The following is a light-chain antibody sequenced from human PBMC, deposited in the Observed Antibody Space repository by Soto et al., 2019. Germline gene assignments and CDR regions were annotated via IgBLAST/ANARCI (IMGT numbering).Light chain of an antibody. J-gene: IGLJ1*01. V-gene: IGLV2-23*01. CDR1: SSDVGSYNL. CDR3: CSYAGTNTFV. CDR2: EGN. Sequence: QSALTQPASVSGSPGQSITISCTGTSSDVGSYNLVSCYQQHPGKAPKLMIYEGNKRPSGVSNRFSGSKSANTASLTISGLQTEDEADYYCCSYAGTNTFVFGTATNVTVL.